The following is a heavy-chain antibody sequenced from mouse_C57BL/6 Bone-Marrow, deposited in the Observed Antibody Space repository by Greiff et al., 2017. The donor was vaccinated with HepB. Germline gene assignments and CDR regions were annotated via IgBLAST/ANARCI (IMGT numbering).Heavy chain of an antibody. Sequence: VQRVESGAELVRPGTSVKVSCKASGYAFTNYLIEWVKQRPGQGLEWIGVINPGSGGTNYNEKFKGKATLTADKSSSTAYMQLSSLTSEDSAVYFCARFPYYYGSSYWYFDVWGTGTTVTVSS. J-gene: IGHJ1*03. CDR2: INPGSGGT. D-gene: IGHD1-1*01. CDR1: GYAFTNYL. V-gene: IGHV1-54*01. CDR3: ARFPYYYGSSYWYFDV.